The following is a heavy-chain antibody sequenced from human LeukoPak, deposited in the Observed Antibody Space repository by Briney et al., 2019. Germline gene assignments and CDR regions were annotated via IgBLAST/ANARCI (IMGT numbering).Heavy chain of an antibody. V-gene: IGHV3-74*01. D-gene: IGHD3-22*01. CDR1: GFILNGYS. Sequence: GGSLRLSCVASGFILNGYSIHWVRRPPGQGRVWVSYIPDIGMSKFSESVKGRFSASRDNSQNPVDLQMNSLSVKDTASYYCVRDRYFYEDSDRSGFFGDICGQGTTVIVSS. CDR3: VRDRYFYEDSDRSGFFGDI. CDR2: IPDIGMSK. J-gene: IGHJ3*02.